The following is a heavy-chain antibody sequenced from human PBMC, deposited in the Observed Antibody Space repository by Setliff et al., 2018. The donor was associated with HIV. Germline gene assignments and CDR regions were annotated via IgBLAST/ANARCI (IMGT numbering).Heavy chain of an antibody. CDR1: GGSFSGYY. CDR3: ARYSPRGYTLTGPY. CDR2: VTHSGRT. V-gene: IGHV4-34*01. J-gene: IGHJ4*02. D-gene: IGHD6-25*01. Sequence: SETLSLTCAVYGGSFSGYYWSWIRQPPGKGLEWIGEVTHSGRTNYNPSLESRVTTSVDTSKKQFSLKLSSVTAADTAVYYCARYSPRGYTLTGPYWGQGTLVTVSS.